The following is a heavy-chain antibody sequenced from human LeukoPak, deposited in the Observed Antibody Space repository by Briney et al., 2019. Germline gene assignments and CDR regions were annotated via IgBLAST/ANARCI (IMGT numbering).Heavy chain of an antibody. Sequence: GVSLRLSCAASGFIFSGYGMHWVRQAPGKGLEWVALISHDGANKFYTDSMKGRFTISRDDSKNTLSLQMNSLKLEDTAVYFCTRWGWKDGRRHGVDVWGQGTTVTVSS. V-gene: IGHV3-30*03. CDR3: TRWGWKDGRRHGVDV. J-gene: IGHJ6*02. CDR1: GFIFSGYG. D-gene: IGHD1-1*01. CDR2: ISHDGANK.